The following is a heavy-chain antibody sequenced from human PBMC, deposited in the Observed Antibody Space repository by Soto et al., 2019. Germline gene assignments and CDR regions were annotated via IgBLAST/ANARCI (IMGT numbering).Heavy chain of an antibody. J-gene: IGHJ5*02. CDR3: ARDWTGSRDWFDP. V-gene: IGHV1-18*01. CDR2: ISAYNGHT. D-gene: IGHD3-10*01. Sequence: ASVKVSCKASGYTFTNYGISWVRQAPGQGLEWMGWISAYNGHTNYAQILQGRVTMTTDTSTRTAYMELRSLRSDDTAVYYCARDWTGSRDWFDPWGQGTLVTVSS. CDR1: GYTFTNYG.